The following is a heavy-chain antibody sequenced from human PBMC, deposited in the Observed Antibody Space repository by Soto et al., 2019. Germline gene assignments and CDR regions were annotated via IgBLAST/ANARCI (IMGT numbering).Heavy chain of an antibody. CDR3: VKGGVHNWNKFDY. CDR1: GFTFSSYA. CDR2: ISGSGGST. V-gene: IGHV3-23*01. J-gene: IGHJ4*02. D-gene: IGHD1-20*01. Sequence: GGSLRLSCAASGFTFSSYAMSWVRQAPGKGLEWVSAISGSGGSTYYADSVKGRFTISRDNSKNTLYLQMNSLRAEDTAVYYCVKGGVHNWNKFDYWGQGTLVTVSS.